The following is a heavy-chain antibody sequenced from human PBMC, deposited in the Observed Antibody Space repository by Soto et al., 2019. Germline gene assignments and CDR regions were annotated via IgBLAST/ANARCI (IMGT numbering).Heavy chain of an antibody. V-gene: IGHV1-18*01. CDR3: ARGSSVYYDSSGYYY. CDR1: GYTFTSYG. D-gene: IGHD3-22*01. CDR2: ISAYNGNT. J-gene: IGHJ4*02. Sequence: AASVKVSCKASGYTFTSYGISWVRQAPGQGLEWMGWISAYNGNTNYAQKLQGRVTMTTDTSTSTAYMELRSLRSDDTAVYYCARGSSVYYDSSGYYYWGQGTLVTVSS.